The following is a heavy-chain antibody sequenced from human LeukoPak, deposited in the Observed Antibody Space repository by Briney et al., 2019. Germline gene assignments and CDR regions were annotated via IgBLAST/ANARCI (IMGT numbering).Heavy chain of an antibody. Sequence: QSGGSLRLSCAASGFTFSNAWMSWVRQAPGKGLEWVSSISSSSSYIYYADSVKGRFTISRDNAKNSLYLQMNSLRAEDTAVYYCARGRFGEFYFDYWGQGTLVTVSS. CDR1: GFTFSNAW. CDR2: ISSSSSYI. V-gene: IGHV3-21*01. J-gene: IGHJ4*02. CDR3: ARGRFGEFYFDY. D-gene: IGHD3-10*01.